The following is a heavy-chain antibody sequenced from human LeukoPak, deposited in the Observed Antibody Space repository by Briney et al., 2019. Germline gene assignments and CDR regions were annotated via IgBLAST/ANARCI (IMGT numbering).Heavy chain of an antibody. CDR3: ARGDGYNYFDY. V-gene: IGHV3-69-1*01. CDR1: GFRFSNFE. Sequence: PGGSLRLSCVTSGFRFSNFEMNWVRQPPGKGLEWVSHISTGTYKAYADSVKGRFTVSRDNARNSLFLQMNSLRAEDTAVYYCARGDGYNYFDYWGQGTLVTVSS. CDR2: ISTGTYK. D-gene: IGHD5-24*01. J-gene: IGHJ4*02.